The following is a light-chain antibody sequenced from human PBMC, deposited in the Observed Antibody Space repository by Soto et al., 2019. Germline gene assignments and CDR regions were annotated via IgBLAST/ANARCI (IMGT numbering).Light chain of an antibody. J-gene: IGKJ1*01. CDR3: QHYYSSPWT. CDR2: GAS. Sequence: EIVLTQSPCTLSLSPGERATLSCRASQAVSNNHLAWYRQKPGQAPRLLIYGASTRATGIPDRFSGSGSGTDFTLSISGLEPEDFAVYYCQHYYSSPWTFGQGTKVDIK. V-gene: IGKV3-20*01. CDR1: QAVSNNH.